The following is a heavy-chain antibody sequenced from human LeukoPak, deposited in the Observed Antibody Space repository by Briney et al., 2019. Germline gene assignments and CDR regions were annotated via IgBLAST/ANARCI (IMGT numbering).Heavy chain of an antibody. V-gene: IGHV3-74*01. J-gene: IGHJ4*02. CDR1: GLTFSSHW. CDR3: ARGGFDSSGYYYEH. D-gene: IGHD3-16*01. CDR2: ITNDGSST. Sequence: PGGSLRLSCAASGLTFSSHWMHWVRQAPGKGLVWVSRITNDGSSTTYADSVKGRFTISRDNAKNMLYLQVNSLRAEVTAVYYCARGGFDSSGYYYEHWGQGTPVTVSS.